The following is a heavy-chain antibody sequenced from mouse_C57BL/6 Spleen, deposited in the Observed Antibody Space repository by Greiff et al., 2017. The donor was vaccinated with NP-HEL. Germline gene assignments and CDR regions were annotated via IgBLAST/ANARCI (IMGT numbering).Heavy chain of an antibody. V-gene: IGHV1-64*01. CDR1: GYTFTSYW. CDR3: ARPHYYGSSYEWYFDV. Sequence: QVQLQQPGAELVKPGASVKLSCKASGYTFTSYWMHWVKPRPGQGLEWIGMIHPNSGSTNYNEKFKSKATLTVDKSSSPAYMQLSSLTSEDSAVYYCARPHYYGSSYEWYFDVWGTGTTVTVSS. J-gene: IGHJ1*03. CDR2: IHPNSGST. D-gene: IGHD1-1*01.